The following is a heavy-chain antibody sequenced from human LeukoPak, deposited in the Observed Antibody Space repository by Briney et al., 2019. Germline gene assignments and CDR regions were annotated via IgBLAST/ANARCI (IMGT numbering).Heavy chain of an antibody. CDR2: ITGGGDTT. Sequence: GQSLRLSCAASGFTFNNYAMSWVRQAPGKGLEWLSGITGGGDTTHHADSVKGRFTISRDNSKNTLYLQMNSLRAEDTAVYYCARDLYRTVVVPHYFDYWGQGTLVTVSS. D-gene: IGHD3-22*01. V-gene: IGHV3-23*01. CDR1: GFTFNNYA. J-gene: IGHJ4*02. CDR3: ARDLYRTVVVPHYFDY.